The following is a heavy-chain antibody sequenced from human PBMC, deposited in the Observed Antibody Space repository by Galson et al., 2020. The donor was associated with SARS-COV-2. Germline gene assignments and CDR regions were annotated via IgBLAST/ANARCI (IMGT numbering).Heavy chain of an antibody. J-gene: IGHJ6*02. D-gene: IGHD3-10*01. V-gene: IGHV4-59*01. CDR2: IYYSGST. Sequence: ASETLSLTCTVSGGSISSYYWSWIRQPPGKGLEWIGYIYYSGSTNYNPSLKSRVTISVDTSKNQFSLKLSSVTAADTAVYYCARVRPLLWFGELLYRGYYGMDVWGQGTTVTVSS. CDR3: ARVRPLLWFGELLYRGYYGMDV. CDR1: GGSISSYY.